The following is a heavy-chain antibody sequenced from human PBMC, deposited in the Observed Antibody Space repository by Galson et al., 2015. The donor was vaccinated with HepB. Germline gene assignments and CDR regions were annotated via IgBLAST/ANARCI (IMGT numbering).Heavy chain of an antibody. J-gene: IGHJ5*02. V-gene: IGHV1-3*01. CDR3: ARGHRGDYVWGSYRYRGNWFDP. CDR2: INAGNGNT. CDR1: GYTFTSYA. D-gene: IGHD3-16*02. Sequence: SVKVSCKASGYTFTSYAMHWVRQAPGQRLEWMGWINAGNGNTKYSQKFQGRVTITRDTSASTAYMELSSLRSEDTAVYYCARGHRGDYVWGSYRYRGNWFDPWGQGTLVTGSS.